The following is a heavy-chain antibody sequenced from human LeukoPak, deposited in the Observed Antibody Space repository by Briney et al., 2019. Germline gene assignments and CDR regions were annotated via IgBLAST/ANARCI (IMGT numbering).Heavy chain of an antibody. CDR3: ARVSYSGTWH. Sequence: PSETLSLTCTVSGGSISSYYWSWIRQPPGKGLEWIGYIYYSGSTNYNPSLKSRVTISVDTTKNQFSLKLSSVTAADTAVYYCARVSYSGTWHWGQGTLVTVSS. V-gene: IGHV4-59*01. J-gene: IGHJ4*02. CDR2: IYYSGST. CDR1: GGSISSYY. D-gene: IGHD6-13*01.